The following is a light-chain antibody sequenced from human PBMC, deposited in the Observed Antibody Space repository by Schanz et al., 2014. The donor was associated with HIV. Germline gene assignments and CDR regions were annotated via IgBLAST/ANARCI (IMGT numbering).Light chain of an antibody. J-gene: IGKJ2*01. V-gene: IGKV1-5*03. Sequence: IQMTQSPSTVSASVGDRVTITCRASQTIGRFLAWYQHKPGTSPVLLIYQASTLETGVPSRFSGSGSGTQFTLNISGLQPEDFATYYYKQYNDGSYPFGQGTKLEIK. CDR1: QTIGRF. CDR2: QAS. CDR3: KQYNDGSYP.